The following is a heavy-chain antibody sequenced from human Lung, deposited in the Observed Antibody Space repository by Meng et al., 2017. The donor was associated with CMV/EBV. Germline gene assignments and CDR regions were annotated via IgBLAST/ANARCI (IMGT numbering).Heavy chain of an antibody. Sequence: SETLSLTCGIYGGSLSGYYWSWIRQTQGKGLEWIGESSHSGDITNYNPSLKSRVTISVDTSKNQLFLKLSSVTAADTAVYYCARARFDYWGQGTLVTVSS. CDR1: GGSLSGYY. CDR3: ARARFDY. V-gene: IGHV4-34*01. CDR2: SSHSGDIT. J-gene: IGHJ4*02.